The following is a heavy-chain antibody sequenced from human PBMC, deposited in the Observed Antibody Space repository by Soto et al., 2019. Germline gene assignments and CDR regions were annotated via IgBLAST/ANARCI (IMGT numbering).Heavy chain of an antibody. J-gene: IGHJ6*02. CDR1: GGTFSSYA. CDR3: ARAHYGDYAESYGMDV. V-gene: IGHV1-69*01. CDR2: IIPIFGTA. Sequence: QVQLVQSGAEVKKPGSSVKVSCKASGGTFSSYAISWVRQAPGQGLEWMGGIIPIFGTANYAQKFQGRVTITAAESTGTAYMELSSLRSEDTAVYYCARAHYGDYAESYGMDVWGQGTTVTVSS. D-gene: IGHD4-17*01.